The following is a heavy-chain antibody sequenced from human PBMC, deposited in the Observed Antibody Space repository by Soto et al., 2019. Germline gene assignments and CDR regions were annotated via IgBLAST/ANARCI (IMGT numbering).Heavy chain of an antibody. CDR1: GDSISSSSYY. CDR2: IYYTGST. CDR3: ARQEGYRAGCPGY. D-gene: IGHD5-18*01. V-gene: IGHV4-39*01. J-gene: IGHJ4*02. Sequence: QLQLQESGPGLVKPSETLSLTCTVSGDSISSSSYYWGWIRQPPGKGLEWIGSIYYTGSTFYNPSLKSRVSIPTDTSKNQLSLSLSSVTATDTAVYYCARQEGYRAGCPGYWGQGSQVTVSS.